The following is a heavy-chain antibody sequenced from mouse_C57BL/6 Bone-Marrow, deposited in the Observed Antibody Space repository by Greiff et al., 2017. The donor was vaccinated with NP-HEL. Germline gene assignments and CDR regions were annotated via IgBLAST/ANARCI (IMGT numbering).Heavy chain of an antibody. CDR2: IDPETGGT. CDR1: GYTFTDYE. CDR3: TRSTSSNYSAMDY. D-gene: IGHD2-5*01. Sequence: VQLQQSGAELVRPGASVTLSCKASGYTFTDYEMHWVKQTPVHGLEWIGAIDPETGGTAYNQKFKGKAILTADKSSSTAYMELRRLTSEDSAVYYCTRSTSSNYSAMDYWGQGTSVTVSS. J-gene: IGHJ4*01. V-gene: IGHV1-15*01.